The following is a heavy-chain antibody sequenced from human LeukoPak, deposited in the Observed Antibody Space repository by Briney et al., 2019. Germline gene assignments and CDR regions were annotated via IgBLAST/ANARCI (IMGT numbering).Heavy chain of an antibody. CDR3: ARKRKVTGPLDP. CDR2: ISSSSSYI. Sequence: PGGSLRLSCAASGFTFSSYSMNWVRQAPGKGLEWVSSISSSSSYIYYADSVKGRFTISRDNTKNSLYLRMNSLRAEDTAVYYCARKRKVTGPLDPWGQGTLVTVSS. J-gene: IGHJ5*02. CDR1: GFTFSSYS. V-gene: IGHV3-21*01. D-gene: IGHD4-23*01.